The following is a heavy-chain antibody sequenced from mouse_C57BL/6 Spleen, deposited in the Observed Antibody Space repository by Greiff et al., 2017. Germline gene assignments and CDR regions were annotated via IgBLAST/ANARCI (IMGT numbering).Heavy chain of an antibody. D-gene: IGHD2-3*01. CDR1: GYTFTDYE. Sequence: QVQLQQSGAELVRPGASVTLSCKASGYTFTDYEMHWVKQTPVHGLEWIGAIDPETGGTAYNQKFKGKAILTADKSSSTAYMELRSLTSEDSAVXYCTRGWLLRKNASAMDYWGQGTSVTVSS. CDR3: TRGWLLRKNASAMDY. J-gene: IGHJ4*01. CDR2: IDPETGGT. V-gene: IGHV1-15*01.